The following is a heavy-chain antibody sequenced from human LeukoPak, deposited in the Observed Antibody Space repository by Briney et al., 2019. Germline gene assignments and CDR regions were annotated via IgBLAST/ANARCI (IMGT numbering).Heavy chain of an antibody. J-gene: IGHJ4*02. V-gene: IGHV3-30*18. CDR1: GFTFSSYG. CDR2: ISYDGSNK. CDR3: AKDDRYYDSSGYYFNY. Sequence: PGRSLRLSCAASGFTFSSYGMHWVRQAPGKGLEWVAVISYDGSNKYYADSVKGRFTISRDNSKNTLYLQMNSLRAEDTAVYYCAKDDRYYDSSGYYFNYWGQGTLVTVSS. D-gene: IGHD3-22*01.